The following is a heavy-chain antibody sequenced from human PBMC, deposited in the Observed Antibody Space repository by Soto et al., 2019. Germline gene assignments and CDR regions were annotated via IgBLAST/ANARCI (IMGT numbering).Heavy chain of an antibody. CDR2: MNPINGAT. CDR1: EYDFTAYD. CDR3: GRGPSPRAPAGGTPYYYAMDV. Sequence: ASVKVSCKASEYDFTAYDINWVRQASGQGLEWMGWMNPINGATGSARRFQGRVSMTRNTATVTAYLELTSLRSDDSAVYFCGRGPSPRAPAGGTPYYYAMDVWGQGTTVTVSS. J-gene: IGHJ6*02. V-gene: IGHV1-8*02. D-gene: IGHD2-2*01.